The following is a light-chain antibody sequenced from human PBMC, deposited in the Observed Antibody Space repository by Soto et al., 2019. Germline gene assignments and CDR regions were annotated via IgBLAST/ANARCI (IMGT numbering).Light chain of an antibody. J-gene: IGKJ5*01. CDR2: DAS. CDR1: QTVSSY. Sequence: EIVLTQSPGTLSFSPGERATLSCRASQTVSSYLLWYQQKRGQAPRLLIYDASNRATGIPARFSGSGSGTDFTLTISSLEPEDFAVYYCQQRMNWPLTFGQGTRLEIK. CDR3: QQRMNWPLT. V-gene: IGKV3-11*01.